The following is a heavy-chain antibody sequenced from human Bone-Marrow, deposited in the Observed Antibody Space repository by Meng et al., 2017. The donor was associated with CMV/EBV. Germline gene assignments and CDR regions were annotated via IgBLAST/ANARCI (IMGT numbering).Heavy chain of an antibody. D-gene: IGHD5-24*01. J-gene: IGHJ6*02. V-gene: IGHV4-30-4*01. CDR3: ARGGHRWSYYYGMDV. CDR1: GYISSGDYY. CDR2: IYYSGST. Sequence: GYISSGDYYWRWIRQPPGKGLEWIGYIYYSGSTYYNPSLKSRVTISVDTSKNQFSLKLSSVTAADTAVYYCARGGHRWSYYYGMDVWGQGTTVTVSS.